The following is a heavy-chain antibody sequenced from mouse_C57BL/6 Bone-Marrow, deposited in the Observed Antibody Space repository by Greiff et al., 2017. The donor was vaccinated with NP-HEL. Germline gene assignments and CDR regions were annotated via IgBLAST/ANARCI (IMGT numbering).Heavy chain of an antibody. CDR3: ARWANYGSFAMDY. CDR2: INPSSGYT. D-gene: IGHD1-1*01. Sequence: VQLQQSGAELARPGASVKMSCKASGYTFTSYTMHWVKQRPGQGLEWIGYINPSSGYTKYNEKFKDKATLTADKSSSTAYMQLSSLPSEDSAVYDCARWANYGSFAMDYWGQGTSVTVSS. V-gene: IGHV1-4*01. J-gene: IGHJ4*01. CDR1: GYTFTSYT.